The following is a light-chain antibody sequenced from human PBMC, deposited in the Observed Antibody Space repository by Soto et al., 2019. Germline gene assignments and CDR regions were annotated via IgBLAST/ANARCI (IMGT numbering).Light chain of an antibody. CDR3: SSFSSSSTYV. CDR1: SSDVGTYKY. Sequence: QSVLTQLASVSGSPGQAISISCTGASSDVGTYKYVSWYQQHPGKAPKLMISEVSNRPSGVSNRFSGSKSGNTASLTISGLQAEDEADYYCSSFSSSSTYVFGTGTKVTVL. J-gene: IGLJ1*01. CDR2: EVS. V-gene: IGLV2-14*01.